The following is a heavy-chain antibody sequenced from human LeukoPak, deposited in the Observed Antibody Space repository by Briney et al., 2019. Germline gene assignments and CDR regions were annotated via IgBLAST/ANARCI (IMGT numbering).Heavy chain of an antibody. CDR2: INPNSGGT. CDR3: ATQYCGGDCYSSIYHAFDI. J-gene: IGHJ3*02. Sequence: GASVKVSCKASGYTFTGYYMHWVRQAPGQGLEWMGWINPNSGGTNYAQKFQGRVTMTRDTSISTAYMELNRLRSDDTAVYYCATQYCGGDCYSSIYHAFDIWGQGTMGTVSS. D-gene: IGHD2-21*02. CDR1: GYTFTGYY. V-gene: IGHV1-2*02.